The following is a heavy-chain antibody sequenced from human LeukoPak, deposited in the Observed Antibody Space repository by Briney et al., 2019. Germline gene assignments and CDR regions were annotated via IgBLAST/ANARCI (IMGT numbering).Heavy chain of an antibody. Sequence: PGGSLRLSCAASGFTFSSYAMHWVRQAPGKGLEGVAVIWYDGSNKYYADSVKGRFTISRDNAKNTLYLQMNSLRAEDTAVYYCARIDCSGGSCTGLDAFDIWGQGTMVTVSS. CDR3: ARIDCSGGSCTGLDAFDI. J-gene: IGHJ3*02. D-gene: IGHD2-15*01. V-gene: IGHV3-33*08. CDR1: GFTFSSYA. CDR2: IWYDGSNK.